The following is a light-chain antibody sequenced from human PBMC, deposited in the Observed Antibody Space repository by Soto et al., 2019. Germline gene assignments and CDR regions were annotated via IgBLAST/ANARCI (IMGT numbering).Light chain of an antibody. CDR1: QSVSSY. J-gene: IGKJ3*01. Sequence: EIVLTQSPATLSLSPGERATLSCRASQSVSSYLAWYQQKPGQAPRLLIYDASSRATGIPARFSGSGSGTDFTLTICSLEPEDFAVYYCQQRSNWPAVTFGPGTKVEIK. V-gene: IGKV3-11*01. CDR3: QQRSNWPAVT. CDR2: DAS.